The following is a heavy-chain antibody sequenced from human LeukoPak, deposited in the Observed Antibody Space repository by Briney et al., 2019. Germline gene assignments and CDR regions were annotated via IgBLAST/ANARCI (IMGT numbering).Heavy chain of an antibody. V-gene: IGHV1-69*01. Sequence: ASVKVSCKASGGTFSSYAISWVRQAPGQGLEWMGGIIPIFGTANYAQKFQGRVTITADESTSTAYMELSSLRSEDTAVYYCASLSSTRGHRGYWGQGTLVTVSS. CDR3: ASLSSTRGHRGY. D-gene: IGHD1-1*01. CDR2: IIPIFGTA. CDR1: GGTFSSYA. J-gene: IGHJ4*02.